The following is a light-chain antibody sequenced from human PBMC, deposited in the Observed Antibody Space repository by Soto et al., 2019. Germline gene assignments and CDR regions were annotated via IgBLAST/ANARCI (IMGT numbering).Light chain of an antibody. Sequence: QSVLTQPAFVSGSPGQAITISCTGTSSDIGGHSSVSWYQHHPGKAPTLVIYDVSDRPSGVSSRFSGSKSGNTASLTISGLQAEDEADYYCCSYTTTNTWVFGVGTKLTVL. CDR3: CSYTTTNTWV. CDR1: SSDIGGHSS. CDR2: DVS. V-gene: IGLV2-14*03. J-gene: IGLJ2*01.